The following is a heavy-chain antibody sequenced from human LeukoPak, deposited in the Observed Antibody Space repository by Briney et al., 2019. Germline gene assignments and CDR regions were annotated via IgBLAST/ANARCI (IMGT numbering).Heavy chain of an antibody. CDR3: ARLYGDYV. J-gene: IGHJ6*02. CDR1: GASLSTRLYY. CDR2: TYYGGTP. V-gene: IGHV4-39*01. Sequence: SETLSLTCTVSGASLSTRLYYWAWIRQPPGKGLEWIASTYYGGTPYYNPSLQSRVTMSVDTSQNQLSLNLNSVTATDTAVYYCARLYGDYVWGQGTTVTVSS. D-gene: IGHD4-17*01.